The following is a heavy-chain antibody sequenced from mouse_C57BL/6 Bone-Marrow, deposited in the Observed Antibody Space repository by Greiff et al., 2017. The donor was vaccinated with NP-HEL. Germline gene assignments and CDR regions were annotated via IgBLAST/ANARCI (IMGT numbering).Heavy chain of an antibody. CDR2: ISSGGSYT. J-gene: IGHJ2*01. Sequence: EVKLMESGGDLVKPGGSLKLSCAASGFTFSSYGMSWVRQTPDKRLEWVATISSGGSYTYYPDSVKGRFTISRDNAKNTLYLKMSSLKSEDTAMDYCARQDYGSSYFDYGGQGTTLTVAS. CDR1: GFTFSSYG. V-gene: IGHV5-6*01. D-gene: IGHD1-1*01. CDR3: ARQDYGSSYFDY.